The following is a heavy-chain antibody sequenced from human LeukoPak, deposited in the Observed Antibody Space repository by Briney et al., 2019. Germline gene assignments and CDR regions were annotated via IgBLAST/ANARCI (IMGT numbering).Heavy chain of an antibody. CDR3: ASDYVDTAYTYDY. V-gene: IGHV4-61*01. CDR2: IYYSGST. Sequence: SETLSLTCTVSGGSVSCGSYYWSWIRQPPGKGLEWIGYIYYSGSTNYNPSLKSRVTISVDTSKNQFSLKLSSVTAADTAVYYCASDYVDTAYTYDYWGQGTLVTVSS. D-gene: IGHD5-18*01. J-gene: IGHJ4*02. CDR1: GGSVSCGSYY.